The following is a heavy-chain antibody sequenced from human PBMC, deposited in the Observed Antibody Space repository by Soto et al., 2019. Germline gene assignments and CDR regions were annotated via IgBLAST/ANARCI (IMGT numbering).Heavy chain of an antibody. CDR2: ISYDGSNK. J-gene: IGHJ6*02. D-gene: IGHD3-10*01. CDR3: AKDDPSSPSGSLKHYYYYYGMDV. V-gene: IGHV3-30*18. Sequence: GGSLRLSCAASGFTFSSYGMHWVRQAPGKGLEWVAVISYDGSNKYYADSVKGRFTTSRDNSKNTLYLQMNSLRAEDTAVYYCAKDDPSSPSGSLKHYYYYYGMDVWGQGTTVTVSS. CDR1: GFTFSSYG.